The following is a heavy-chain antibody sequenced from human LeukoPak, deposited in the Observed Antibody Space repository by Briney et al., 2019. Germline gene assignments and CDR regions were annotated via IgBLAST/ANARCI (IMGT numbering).Heavy chain of an antibody. CDR3: ARDTSGWYKRFDY. J-gene: IGHJ4*02. V-gene: IGHV3-48*03. CDR2: ISGSGSTI. Sequence: GGSLRLSCAASGFTFSSYEMNWVRQAPGKGLEWILYISGSGSTIYYADSVKGRFTISRDNAKNSLYLQMNSLRAEDTAVYYCARDTSGWYKRFDYWGQGTLVTVSS. D-gene: IGHD6-19*01. CDR1: GFTFSSYE.